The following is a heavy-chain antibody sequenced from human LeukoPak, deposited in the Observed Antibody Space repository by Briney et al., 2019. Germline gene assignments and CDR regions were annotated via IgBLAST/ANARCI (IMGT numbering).Heavy chain of an antibody. CDR1: GGSISGYY. Sequence: PSETLSLTCTVSGGSISGYYWSWIRQPPGKGLEWIGEINHSGSTNYNPSLKSRVTISVDTSKNQFSLKLSSVTAADTAVYYCARGRGTPYYYYGMDVWGQGTTVTVSS. CDR2: INHSGST. J-gene: IGHJ6*02. V-gene: IGHV4-34*01. CDR3: ARGRGTPYYYYGMDV.